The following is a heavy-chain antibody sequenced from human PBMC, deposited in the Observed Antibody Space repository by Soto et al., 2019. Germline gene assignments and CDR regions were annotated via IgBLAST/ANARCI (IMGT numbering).Heavy chain of an antibody. J-gene: IGHJ4*02. D-gene: IGHD1-26*01. CDR2: INSRGTYM. CDR3: RREEYDD. Sequence: EVQLVESGGGLVKPGGSLRVSCTASGFTFSSYTMSWVRQAPGKGLEWVSSINSRGTYMVYADSVKGRFTISRDNAKNSVDPQLSSLRAEDSAVYYGRREEYDDGGQGTLVPVSS. V-gene: IGHV3-21*01. CDR1: GFTFSSYT.